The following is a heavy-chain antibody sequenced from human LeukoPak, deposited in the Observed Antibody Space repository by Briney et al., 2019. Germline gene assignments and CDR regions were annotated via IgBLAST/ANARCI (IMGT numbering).Heavy chain of an antibody. Sequence: SQTLSLTCTVSGGSINSGSYYWSWIRQPAGKGLEWIGRIYTSGSTNYNPSLKSRVTISVDTSKNQFSLKLSSVTAADTAVYYCARASSGAYDYVWGSYRYDYYYYYMDVWGKGTTVTISS. CDR3: ARASSGAYDYVWGSYRYDYYYYYMDV. CDR2: IYTSGST. CDR1: GGSINSGSYY. V-gene: IGHV4-61*02. D-gene: IGHD3-16*02. J-gene: IGHJ6*03.